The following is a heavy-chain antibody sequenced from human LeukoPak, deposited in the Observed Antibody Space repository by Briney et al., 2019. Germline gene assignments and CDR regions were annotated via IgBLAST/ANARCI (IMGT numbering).Heavy chain of an antibody. J-gene: IGHJ4*02. V-gene: IGHV3-23*01. CDR2: IFGADKNTT. Sequence: GGSLRLSCAASGFPFSSYAMNWVRQAPGKGLEWVSIIFGADKNTTYYADSVKGRFTVSRDNSKDTLDLQMTDLRPEDTAIYYCAKRNTMVRGGPCFDYWGQGILVAVSS. CDR1: GFPFSSYA. CDR3: AKRNTMVRGGPCFDY. D-gene: IGHD3-10*01.